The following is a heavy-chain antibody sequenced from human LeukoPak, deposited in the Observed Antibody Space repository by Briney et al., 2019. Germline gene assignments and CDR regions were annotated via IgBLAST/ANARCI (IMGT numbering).Heavy chain of an antibody. CDR3: AKDPALVTMVRGVMNY. Sequence: GGSLRLSCAASGFTFSSYAMSWVRQAPGKGLEWVSSISGNGYNTYYADSVKGRFTISRDNSKNTLFLQMNSLRVEDAAVYYCAKDPALVTMVRGVMNYWGQGALVTVSS. CDR2: ISGNGYNT. CDR1: GFTFSSYA. D-gene: IGHD3-10*01. V-gene: IGHV3-23*01. J-gene: IGHJ4*02.